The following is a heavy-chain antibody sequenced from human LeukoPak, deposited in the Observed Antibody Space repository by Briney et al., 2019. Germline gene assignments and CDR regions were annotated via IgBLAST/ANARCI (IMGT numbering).Heavy chain of an antibody. D-gene: IGHD4-17*01. CDR3: ARASSGAKVY. J-gene: IGHJ4*02. CDR1: GFIFRSYE. CDR2: ISSSGSTI. V-gene: IGHV3-48*03. Sequence: PGGSPRLLCGASGFIFRSYEINWVRQAPGEGLEWVSYISSSGSTIYYADSVKGRFTISRDNAKNSLYLQMNSLRAEDTAVYYCARASSGAKVYWGQGTLVTVSS.